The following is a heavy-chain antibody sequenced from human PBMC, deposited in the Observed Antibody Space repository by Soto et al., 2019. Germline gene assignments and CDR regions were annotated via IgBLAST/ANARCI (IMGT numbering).Heavy chain of an antibody. J-gene: IGHJ4*02. CDR1: GYTFISYG. V-gene: IGHV1-18*01. CDR2: ISTYNVNT. D-gene: IGHD6-13*01. Sequence: QIPLVQSGTEVKKPGATVRVSCKASGYTFISYGISWVRQGPGQGLEWMGWISTYNVNTNYAQKFSGRATMATDTPPRKANMGLRSLRPDDTAAYYWARPGYSTSWLALLGTGANGVEIDYWGQGTQVTVSS. CDR3: ARPGYSTSWLALLGTGANGVEIDY.